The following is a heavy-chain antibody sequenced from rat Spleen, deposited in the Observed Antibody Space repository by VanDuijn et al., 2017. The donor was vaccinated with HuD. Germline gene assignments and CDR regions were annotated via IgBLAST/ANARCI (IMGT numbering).Heavy chain of an antibody. CDR1: GFTFSDYN. CDR2: ISYDGSST. CDR3: ARGNYLDA. J-gene: IGHJ4*01. D-gene: IGHD1-10*01. Sequence: EVQLVESGGGLVQPGRSLKLSCAASGFTFSDYNMAWVRQAPTKGLEWVATISYDGSSTYYRDSVKGRFTISRDNAKSTLYLQMDSLRSEDTATYYCARGNYLDAWGQGASVTVSS. V-gene: IGHV5-7*01.